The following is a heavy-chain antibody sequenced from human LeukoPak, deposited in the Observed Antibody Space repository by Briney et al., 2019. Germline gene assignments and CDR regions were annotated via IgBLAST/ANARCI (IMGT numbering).Heavy chain of an antibody. CDR3: ARGDSSGYYYFDY. Sequence: SETLSLTCAVYGGSFSGYYWSWIRQPPGKGLEWIGEINHSGSTNYNPSLKSRVTISVDTSKNQFSLKLSSVTAADTAVYYCARGDSSGYYYFDYWGQGTLVTVSS. D-gene: IGHD3-22*01. J-gene: IGHJ4*02. CDR1: GGSFSGYY. V-gene: IGHV4-34*01. CDR2: INHSGST.